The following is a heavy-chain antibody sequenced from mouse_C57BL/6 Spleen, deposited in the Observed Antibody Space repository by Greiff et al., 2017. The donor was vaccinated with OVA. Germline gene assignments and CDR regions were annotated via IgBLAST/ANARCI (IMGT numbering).Heavy chain of an antibody. V-gene: IGHV1-69*01. J-gene: IGHJ2*01. CDR1: DYTFTSYW. CDR2: IDPSDSYT. Sequence: VQLQQPGAELVMPGASVKLSCKASDYTFTSYWMHWVKQRPGQGLEWIGEIDPSDSYTNYNQKFKGKSTLTVDKSSSTAYMQLSSLTSEDSAVYYCARKGNWDYFDYWGQGTTLTVSS. D-gene: IGHD4-1*01. CDR3: ARKGNWDYFDY.